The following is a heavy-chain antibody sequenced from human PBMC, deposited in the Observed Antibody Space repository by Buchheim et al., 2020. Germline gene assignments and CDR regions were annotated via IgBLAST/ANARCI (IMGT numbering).Heavy chain of an antibody. V-gene: IGHV3-7*04. CDR2: INPSGSAM. CDR3: AKDIVAPGLFYDS. J-gene: IGHJ4*02. D-gene: IGHD6-13*01. Sequence: EVQLVESGGGLVQPGGSRRLSCAASGFIFSDYWMSWVRQAQGKGLEWVATINPSGSAMFYVASARGRFTISRDNAKNSLALQMNSLRAEDTAVYYCAKDIVAPGLFYDSWGQGTL. CDR1: GFIFSDYW.